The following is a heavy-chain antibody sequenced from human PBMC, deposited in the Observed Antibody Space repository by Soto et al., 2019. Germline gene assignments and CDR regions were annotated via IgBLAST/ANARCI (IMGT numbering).Heavy chain of an antibody. CDR2: IYYSGST. CDR3: ARRGLVGATTFDY. V-gene: IGHV4-39*01. CDR1: GGSISSSSSY. J-gene: IGHJ4*02. D-gene: IGHD1-26*01. Sequence: QLQLQESGPGLVKPSETLSLTCTVSGGSISSSSSYWGWIRQPPGKGLEWIGSIYYSGSTYYNPFLKSRVTISVDTSKNQFSLKLNSVTAADTAVYYCARRGLVGATTFDYWGQGTLVTVSS.